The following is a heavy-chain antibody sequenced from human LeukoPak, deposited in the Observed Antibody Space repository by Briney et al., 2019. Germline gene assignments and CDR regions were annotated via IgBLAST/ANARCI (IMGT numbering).Heavy chain of an antibody. CDR2: IKQDESER. V-gene: IGHV3-7*01. J-gene: IGHJ4*02. CDR1: GFTFSSYW. Sequence: GGSLRLSCAASGFTFSSYWMSWVRQAPGKGLEWVANIKQDESERYYVDSVKGRFTISRDNAKNSLYLQMNSLRAEDTAVYYCARNGLGIAARPSWCWGQGTLVTVSS. CDR3: ARNGLGIAARPSWC. D-gene: IGHD6-6*01.